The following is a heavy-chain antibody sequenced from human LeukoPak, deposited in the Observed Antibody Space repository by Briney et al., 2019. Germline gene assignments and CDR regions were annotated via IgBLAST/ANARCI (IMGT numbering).Heavy chain of an antibody. J-gene: IGHJ5*02. D-gene: IGHD2-21*02. V-gene: IGHV3-7*01. CDR3: AKDPSAYCGGDCYSVGWFDP. CDR2: IKQDGSEK. CDR1: GFTFSSYW. Sequence: GGSLRLSCAASGFTFSSYWMSWVRQAPGKGLEWVANIKQDGSEKYYVDSVKGRFTISRDNSKNTLYLQMNSLRAEDTAVYYCAKDPSAYCGGDCYSVGWFDPWGQGTLVTVSS.